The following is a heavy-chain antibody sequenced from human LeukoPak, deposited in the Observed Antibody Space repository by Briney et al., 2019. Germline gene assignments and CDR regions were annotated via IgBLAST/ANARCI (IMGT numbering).Heavy chain of an antibody. CDR2: MNPNSGNT. CDR3: ARGDLSIYDSSGYYYGFDY. Sequence: ASVKVSCKASGYTFTSYDINWVRQATGQGLEWMGWMNPNSGNTGYAQKFQGRVTMTRNTSISTAYMELSSLRSEDTAVYYCARGDLSIYDSSGYYYGFDYWGQGTLVTVSS. J-gene: IGHJ4*02. V-gene: IGHV1-8*01. CDR1: GYTFTSYD. D-gene: IGHD3-22*01.